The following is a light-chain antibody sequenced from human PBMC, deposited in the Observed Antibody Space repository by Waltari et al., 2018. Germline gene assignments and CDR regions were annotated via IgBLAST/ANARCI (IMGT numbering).Light chain of an antibody. Sequence: EIVLTQSPGTLSLSPGERATLSCMASQSISKYLVWYQQKPGQAPRLLIYEASIRATGIPDRFSGSGSGTDFSLIISRLEPEDFAVYYCQKYEALPATFGQGTKVEIK. CDR3: QKYEALPAT. CDR1: QSISKY. CDR2: EAS. V-gene: IGKV3-20*01. J-gene: IGKJ1*01.